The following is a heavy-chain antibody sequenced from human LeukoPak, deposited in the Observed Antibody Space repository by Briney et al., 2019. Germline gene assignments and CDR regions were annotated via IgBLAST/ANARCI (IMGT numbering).Heavy chain of an antibody. CDR3: ARYGYSYGYLRHFDY. CDR2: INHSGST. Sequence: TSETLSLTCAVYGGSFSGYYWSWVRQPPGKGLEWIGEINHSGSTNYNPSLKSRVTISVDTSKNQFSLKLSSVTAADTAVYYCARYGYSYGYLRHFDYWGQGTLVTVSS. CDR1: GGSFSGYY. J-gene: IGHJ4*02. V-gene: IGHV4-34*01. D-gene: IGHD5-18*01.